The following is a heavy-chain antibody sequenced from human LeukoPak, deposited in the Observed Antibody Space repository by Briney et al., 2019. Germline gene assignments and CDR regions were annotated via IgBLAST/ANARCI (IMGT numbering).Heavy chain of an antibody. Sequence: GGSLRLSCAASGFTFSSYAMHWVRQAPGKGLEWVAVISYDGSNKYFADSVKGRFTISRDNSKNTLYLQMNSLRAEDTAVYYCASDSVVVAATPSFFDYWGQGTLVTVSS. D-gene: IGHD2-15*01. V-gene: IGHV3-30-3*01. CDR3: ASDSVVVAATPSFFDY. CDR1: GFTFSSYA. J-gene: IGHJ4*02. CDR2: ISYDGSNK.